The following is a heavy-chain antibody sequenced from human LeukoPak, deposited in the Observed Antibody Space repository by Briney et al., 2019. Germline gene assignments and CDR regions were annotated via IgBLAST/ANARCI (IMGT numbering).Heavy chain of an antibody. CDR2: IKHEGSEK. CDR3: ARDASALY. V-gene: IGHV3-7*01. D-gene: IGHD6-19*01. Sequence: GGSLRLSCAASGLIFSKYWMTWVRQAPGKGLEWVASIKHEGSEKYYLDSVKGRFTIPRDNARASPYLQMNSLRDDDTSVYFCARDASALYWGRGTLVTVSS. CDR1: GLIFSKYW. J-gene: IGHJ4*02.